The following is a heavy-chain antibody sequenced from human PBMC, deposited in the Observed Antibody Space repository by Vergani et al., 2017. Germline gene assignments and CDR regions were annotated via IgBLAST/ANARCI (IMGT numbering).Heavy chain of an antibody. CDR1: GFTFSSYA. D-gene: IGHD3-3*01. V-gene: IGHV3-23*01. J-gene: IGHJ4*02. Sequence: EVQLLESGGGLVQPGGSLRLSCAASGFTFSSYAMSWVRQAPGKGLEWVSAISGSGGSTYYADSVKGRFTISRDNSKNTLYLQMNSLRAEDTAVYYCAKFTIFGVVTPDYFDYWGQGTLVTVSS. CDR2: ISGSGGST. CDR3: AKFTIFGVVTPDYFDY.